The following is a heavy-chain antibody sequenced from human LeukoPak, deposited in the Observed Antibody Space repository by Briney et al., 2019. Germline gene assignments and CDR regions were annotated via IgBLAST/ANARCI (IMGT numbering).Heavy chain of an antibody. CDR3: AREASGVVAFDI. Sequence: PGGSLRLSCAASGFTFSSYAMSWVRQAPGKGLDWVSSISSSSSYIYYADSVKGRFTISRDNAKNSLYLQMNSLRAEDTAVYYCAREASGVVAFDIWGQGTMVTVSS. CDR1: GFTFSSYA. D-gene: IGHD7-27*01. J-gene: IGHJ3*02. CDR2: ISSSSSYI. V-gene: IGHV3-21*01.